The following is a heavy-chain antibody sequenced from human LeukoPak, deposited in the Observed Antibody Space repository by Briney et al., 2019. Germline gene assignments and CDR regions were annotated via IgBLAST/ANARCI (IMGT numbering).Heavy chain of an antibody. D-gene: IGHD4-17*01. J-gene: IGHJ4*02. CDR2: ITSSSSSI. CDR1: GFTFSSYT. CDR3: ASGTTVTTYFDY. Sequence: PGGSLRLSCEASGFTFSSYTMNWVRQAPGEGLEWVSSITSSSSSIYYADSVKGRITISRDNARNSLYLQMNSLRAEDTAVYYCASGTTVTTYFDYWGQGTLVTVSS. V-gene: IGHV3-21*01.